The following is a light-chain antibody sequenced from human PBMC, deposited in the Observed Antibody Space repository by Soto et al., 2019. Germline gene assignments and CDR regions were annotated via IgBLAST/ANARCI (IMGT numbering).Light chain of an antibody. CDR3: QNFRSSAIS. Sequence: AIQLTQSPSSLSASAVDRVSITFRASQGIGSALAWYQLKPGAAPALLIYDASTLESGVPSRFSGSRSGADFTLTISSLQPEDFATYYCQNFRSSAISFGGGTKV. V-gene: IGKV1-13*02. CDR2: DAS. J-gene: IGKJ4*01. CDR1: QGIGSA.